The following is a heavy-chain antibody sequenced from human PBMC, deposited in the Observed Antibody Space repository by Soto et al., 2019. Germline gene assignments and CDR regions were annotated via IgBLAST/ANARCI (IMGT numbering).Heavy chain of an antibody. CDR3: ARDPYGSGSYRHLYYYYYMDV. D-gene: IGHD3-10*01. J-gene: IGHJ6*03. CDR2: IYSGGST. Sequence: GGSLRLSCAASGFTVSSNYMSWVRQAPGKGLEWVSVIYSGGSTYYADSVKGRFTISRDNSKNTLYLQMNSLRAEDTAVYYCARDPYGSGSYRHLYYYYYMDVWGKGTTVTVSS. V-gene: IGHV3-66*01. CDR1: GFTVSSNY.